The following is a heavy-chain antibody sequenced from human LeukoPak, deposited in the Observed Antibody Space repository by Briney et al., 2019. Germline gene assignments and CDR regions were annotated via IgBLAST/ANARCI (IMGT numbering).Heavy chain of an antibody. J-gene: IGHJ4*02. V-gene: IGHV3-23*01. D-gene: IGHD3-3*01. CDR2: ISGSGGST. CDR1: GFTFSSYA. CDR3: ARGGLRFLEWWGYYFDY. Sequence: AGGPLRLSCAASGFTFSSYAMSWVRQAPGKGLEWGSAISGSGGSTYYADSVKGRLTISRDNSKNTLYLQMNSLRAEDTAVYYCARGGLRFLEWWGYYFDYWGQGTLVTVFS.